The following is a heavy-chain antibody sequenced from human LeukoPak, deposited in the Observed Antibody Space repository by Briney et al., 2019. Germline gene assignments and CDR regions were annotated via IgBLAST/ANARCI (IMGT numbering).Heavy chain of an antibody. V-gene: IGHV1-69*13. D-gene: IGHD3-10*01. CDR2: IIPIFGTA. Sequence: ASVKVSCKASGGTFSSYAISWVRQAPGQGLEWMGGIIPIFGTANYAQKFQGRVTITADESTSTAYMELSSLRSEDTAVYYCARTPIWFGEPKYYFDYWGQGTLVTVSS. CDR1: GGTFSSYA. CDR3: ARTPIWFGEPKYYFDY. J-gene: IGHJ4*02.